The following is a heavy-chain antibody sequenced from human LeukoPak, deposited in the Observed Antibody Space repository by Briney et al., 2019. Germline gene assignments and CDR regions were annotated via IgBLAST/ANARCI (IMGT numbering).Heavy chain of an antibody. CDR1: GGFISSDY. CDR3: ARGRYNWNF. Sequence: SETLSLTCTVSGGFISSDYWSWLRQPPGKGLEWIGYIYYSGSTNYNPSLQSRVTISVDTSKNQFSLKLSSVTAADTAIYYCARGRYNWNFWGQGTLVTVSS. D-gene: IGHD1-20*01. CDR2: IYYSGST. J-gene: IGHJ4*02. V-gene: IGHV4-59*01.